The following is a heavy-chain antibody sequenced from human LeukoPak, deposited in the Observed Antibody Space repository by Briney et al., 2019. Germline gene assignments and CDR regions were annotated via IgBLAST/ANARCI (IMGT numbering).Heavy chain of an antibody. CDR3: ARSGSSGWVYYYYNYMDV. Sequence: PGESLKISCVASVFNFSNYAMHWVRQAPGKGLEWVAVISYDGSEKYYAESVKGRFTISRDNSKNTLSLQMSSLKAEDTAVFYCARSGSSGWVYYYYNYMDVWGKGTTATVSS. J-gene: IGHJ6*03. V-gene: IGHV3-30*04. CDR1: VFNFSNYA. CDR2: ISYDGSEK. D-gene: IGHD6-19*01.